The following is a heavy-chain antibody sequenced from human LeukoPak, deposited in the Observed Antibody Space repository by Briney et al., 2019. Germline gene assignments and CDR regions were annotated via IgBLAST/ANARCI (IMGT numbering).Heavy chain of an antibody. D-gene: IGHD6-13*01. J-gene: IGHJ4*02. CDR2: INHSGTT. Sequence: SETLSLTCAVYGGSFSGYYWSWIRQPPGKGLEWIGEINHSGTTDYNPSLKSRVTMSVDTSKKQFSLKLTSVTAADTALYYCARDHYNKSWYKYWGQGTLVTVSS. CDR1: GGSFSGYY. V-gene: IGHV4-34*01. CDR3: ARDHYNKSWYKY.